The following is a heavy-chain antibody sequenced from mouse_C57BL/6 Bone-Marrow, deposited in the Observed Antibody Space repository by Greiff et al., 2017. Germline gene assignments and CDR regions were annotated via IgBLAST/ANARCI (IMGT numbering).Heavy chain of an antibody. CDR1: GFTFSSYA. CDR2: ISDGGSYT. Sequence: EVKLMESGGGLVKPGGSLKLSCAASGFTFSSYAMSWVRQTPEKRLEWVATISDGGSYTYYPDNVKGRFTISRDNAKNNLYLQMSHLKSEDTAMYDCASLGGFAYWGQGTLVTVSA. J-gene: IGHJ3*01. CDR3: ASLGGFAY. D-gene: IGHD4-1*01. V-gene: IGHV5-4*03.